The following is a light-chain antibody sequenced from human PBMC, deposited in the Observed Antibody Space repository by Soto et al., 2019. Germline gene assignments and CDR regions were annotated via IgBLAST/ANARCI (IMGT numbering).Light chain of an antibody. CDR1: QGISSY. V-gene: IGKV1-8*01. J-gene: IGKJ1*01. CDR3: QQYKDWPTT. CDR2: AAS. Sequence: AIRMTQSPSSFSASTLAGGRIXERASQGISSYLAWYQQKPGKAPKLLIYAASTLQSGVPSRFSGSGSGTDFTLTISSLQSEDFAIYFCQQYKDWPTTFGQGTRWIS.